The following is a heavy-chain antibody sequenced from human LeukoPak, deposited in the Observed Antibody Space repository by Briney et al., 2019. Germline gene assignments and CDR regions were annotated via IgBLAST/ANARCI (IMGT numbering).Heavy chain of an antibody. D-gene: IGHD6-19*01. J-gene: IGHJ4*02. V-gene: IGHV3-11*01. CDR2: ISSSGSTI. CDR3: AKTTTGYSSGRYPGWPVDY. Sequence: GGSLRLSCAASGFTFSDYYMSWIRQAPGKGLEWVSYISSSGSTIYYADSVKGRFTISRDNSKNTLYLQMNSLRTEDTAVYYCAKTTTGYSSGRYPGWPVDYWGQGTLVTVSS. CDR1: GFTFSDYY.